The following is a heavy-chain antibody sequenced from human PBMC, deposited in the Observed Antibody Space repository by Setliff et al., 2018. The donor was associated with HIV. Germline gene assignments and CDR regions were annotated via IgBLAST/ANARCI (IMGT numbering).Heavy chain of an antibody. CDR2: VNPNSGDA. Sequence: ASVKVSCKASGYTFTGHYLHWVRQAPGQGLEWLGWVNPNSGDAIYAQNFQGRVTMTRDTSINAAYTELRGLRSDDTAVYYCARNFGLSPSGKYYYYYGMDIWGQGTTVTSP. V-gene: IGHV1-2*02. D-gene: IGHD3-10*01. CDR1: GYTFTGHY. CDR3: ARNFGLSPSGKYYYYYGMDI. J-gene: IGHJ6*02.